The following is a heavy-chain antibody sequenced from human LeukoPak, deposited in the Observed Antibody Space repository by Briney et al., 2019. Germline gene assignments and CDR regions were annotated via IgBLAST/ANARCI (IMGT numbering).Heavy chain of an antibody. CDR2: IYPGDSDT. V-gene: IGHV5-51*01. Sequence: GESLQISCQGSGSTFTSNWVAWVRQMPGKGLEWMGSIYPGDSDTRNSPSFQGQVTISADKSISTAYLQWSSLKASDSAMYYCARHEGGMDVWGQGTTVTVSS. CDR3: ARHEGGMDV. CDR1: GSTFTSNW. J-gene: IGHJ6*02.